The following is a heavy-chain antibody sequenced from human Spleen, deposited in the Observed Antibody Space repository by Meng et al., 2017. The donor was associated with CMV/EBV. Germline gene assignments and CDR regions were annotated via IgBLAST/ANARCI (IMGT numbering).Heavy chain of an antibody. J-gene: IGHJ6*02. Sequence: GESLKISCAASGFTFSSYEMNWVRQAPGKGLEWVSHTSSSGSTIYYADSVKGRFTISRDNAKNSLYLQINSLRAEDTAVYYCARDDGSGNVYDFYFGMDVWGPGTTVTVSS. CDR3: ARDDGSGNVYDFYFGMDV. D-gene: IGHD3-10*01. CDR1: GFTFSSYE. V-gene: IGHV3-48*03. CDR2: TSSSGSTI.